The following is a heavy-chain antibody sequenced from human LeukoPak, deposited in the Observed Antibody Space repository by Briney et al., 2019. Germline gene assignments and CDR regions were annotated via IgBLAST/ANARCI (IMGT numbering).Heavy chain of an antibody. CDR3: ARAKAYYDFWSGYSTDAFDI. V-gene: IGHV3-53*01. D-gene: IGHD3-3*01. CDR1: GFTVSSNY. Sequence: GGSLRLSCAASGFTVSSNYMSWVRQAPGKGLEWVSVIYSGGSTYYADSVKGRFTISRDNSKNTLYLQMNSLRAEDTAVYYCARAKAYYDFWSGYSTDAFDIWGQGTMVTVSS. J-gene: IGHJ3*02. CDR2: IYSGGST.